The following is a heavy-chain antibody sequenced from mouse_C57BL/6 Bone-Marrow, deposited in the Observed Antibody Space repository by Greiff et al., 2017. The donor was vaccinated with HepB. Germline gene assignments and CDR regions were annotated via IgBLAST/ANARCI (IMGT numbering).Heavy chain of an antibody. CDR1: GYTFTSYW. J-gene: IGHJ4*01. CDR3: ARRSNYSYAMYY. V-gene: IGHV1-69*01. CDR2: IDPSDSYT. Sequence: QVQLQQPGAELVMPGASVKLSCKASGYTFTSYWMHWVKQRPGQGLEWIGEIDPSDSYTNYNQKFKGKSTLTVDKSSSTAYMQLRSLTSEDSAVYYWARRSNYSYAMYYWGQGTSVTVSS. D-gene: IGHD2-5*01.